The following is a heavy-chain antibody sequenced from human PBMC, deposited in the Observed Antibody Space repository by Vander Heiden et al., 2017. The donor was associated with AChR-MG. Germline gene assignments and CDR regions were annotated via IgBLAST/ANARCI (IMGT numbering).Heavy chain of an antibody. J-gene: IGHJ5*02. CDR2: INAGNGNT. V-gene: IGHV1-3*01. CDR1: GYSFTNYA. D-gene: IGHD3-16*01. CDR3: ARDSREYQMLTKTSNWFDP. Sequence: QVQLVQSGTEVKKPGASVKVSCKASGYSFTNYAIHWVRPAPGQRLEGMGWINAGNGNTKYSQNFQGRVTITRDTSANTAYMELSSLRSEDTAVYYCARDSREYQMLTKTSNWFDPWGQGTLVTVSS.